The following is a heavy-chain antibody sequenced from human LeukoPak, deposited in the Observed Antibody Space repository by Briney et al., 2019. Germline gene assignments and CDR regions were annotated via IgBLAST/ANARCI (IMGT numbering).Heavy chain of an antibody. J-gene: IGHJ6*03. CDR1: RFTFSSYS. V-gene: IGHV3-21*01. D-gene: IGHD2-21*01. CDR2: ISSSGSYI. Sequence: SGGSLRLSCAASRFTFSSYSMNWVRQAPGKGLEWVSSISSSGSYIYYADSVKGRFAISRDNAKNSLYLQMNSLRAEDTAVYYCATDLFDYMDVWGKGTTVTVSS. CDR3: ATDLFDYMDV.